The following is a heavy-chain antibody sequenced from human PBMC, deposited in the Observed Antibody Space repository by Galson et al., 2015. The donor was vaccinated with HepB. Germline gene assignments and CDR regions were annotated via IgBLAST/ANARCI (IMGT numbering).Heavy chain of an antibody. CDR3: ARARAGTPSLDY. V-gene: IGHV3-13*05. Sequence: SLRLSCAAYGFTFSNYDMHWVRQATGESLEWVSGIDPNGDPYYPDSVQGRFTLSRDNAKNSLYLQMNSLRAGDTADYYCARARAGTPSLDYCGQGTLVTASS. CDR1: GFTFSNYD. CDR2: IDPNGDP. D-gene: IGHD6-19*01. J-gene: IGHJ4*02.